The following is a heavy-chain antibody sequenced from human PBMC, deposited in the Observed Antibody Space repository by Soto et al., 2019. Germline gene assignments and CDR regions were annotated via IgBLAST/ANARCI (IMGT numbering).Heavy chain of an antibody. CDR2: ISYDGSNK. V-gene: IGHV3-30-3*01. J-gene: IGHJ6*02. Sequence: QVQLVESGGGVVQPGRSLRLSCAASGFTFSSYAMHWVRQAPGKGLEWVAVISYDGSNKYYADSVKGRFTISRDNSKHTLYQRMNRLSAEDRAVYSGARGIQLWPEGGGGMDVWGQGSTVTVAS. CDR3: ARGIQLWPEGGGGMDV. CDR1: GFTFSSYA. D-gene: IGHD5-18*01.